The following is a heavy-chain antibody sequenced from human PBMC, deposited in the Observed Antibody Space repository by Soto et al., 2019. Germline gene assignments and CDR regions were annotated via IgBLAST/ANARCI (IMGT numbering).Heavy chain of an antibody. J-gene: IGHJ4*02. CDR1: GCTFSYYG. CDR2: MHTGGNEK. CDR3: ARDADTTGHYSHFDL. Sequence: QVQLVESGGGVVQPGGSLRLSCAASGCTFSYYGFHWVRQAPGKGLEWVAVMHTGGNEKYYVDSVKGRFTVSRDDSRNMVYLEMSGLRAEDTAEYFCARDADTTGHYSHFDLWGRGGLVAVS. D-gene: IGHD3-9*01. V-gene: IGHV3-33*08.